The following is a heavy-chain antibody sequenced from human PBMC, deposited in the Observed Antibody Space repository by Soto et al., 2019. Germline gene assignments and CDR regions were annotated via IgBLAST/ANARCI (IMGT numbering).Heavy chain of an antibody. CDR3: ARRTAGWYFDL. CDR1: GFMFNSYA. CDR2: ISSLGDST. J-gene: IGHJ2*01. Sequence: EVQLVESGGGLVQPGGSLRLSCAASGFMFNSYAMHWVRQAPGQGLEYVSGISSLGDSTFYANSVKDRFTISRDNSKNTLYLQMGSLRAEDMAVYYCARRTAGWYFDLWGRGTLVTVSS. D-gene: IGHD2-21*02. V-gene: IGHV3-64*01.